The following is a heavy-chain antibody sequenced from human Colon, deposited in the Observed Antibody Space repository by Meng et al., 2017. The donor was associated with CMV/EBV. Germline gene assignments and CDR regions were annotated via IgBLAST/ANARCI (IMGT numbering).Heavy chain of an antibody. CDR1: GFTFSDYA. D-gene: IGHD2-15*01. Sequence: GGSLRLSCAASGFTFSDYAIHWVRQAPGKGLDWVTIISYDGSNKFYADSAKGRFTASRDNSKNTLYLQMNSLRPEDTAVYYCAKDRTTLGYCSGGSCSGGPPDFWGHGTLVTVSS. V-gene: IGHV3-30-3*01. CDR3: AKDRTTLGYCSGGSCSGGPPDF. CDR2: ISYDGSNK. J-gene: IGHJ4*03.